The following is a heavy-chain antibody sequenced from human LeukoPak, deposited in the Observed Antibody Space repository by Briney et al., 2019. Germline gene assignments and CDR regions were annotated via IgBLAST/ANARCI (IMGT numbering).Heavy chain of an antibody. D-gene: IGHD3-16*02. V-gene: IGHV4-39*07. CDR3: ARLDSRYSLYFDY. CDR2: IYYSGNT. J-gene: IGHJ4*02. CDR1: GGSISSSSYY. Sequence: SETLSLTCTVSGGSISSSSYYWAWIRQPPGKGLEWIGSIYYSGNTYYKSSLKSRVTIAVDTSKNQFSLKLSSVTAADTAVYYCARLDSRYSLYFDYWGQGTLVTVSS.